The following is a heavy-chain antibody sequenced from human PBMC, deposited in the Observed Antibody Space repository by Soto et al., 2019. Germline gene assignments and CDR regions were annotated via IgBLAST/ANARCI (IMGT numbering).Heavy chain of an antibody. Sequence: SETLSLACAVYVGSFSGYYWSWLRQPPAKGLEWIGEINHSGRTNYNPSLKSRVTISVDTSKNQFSLKLSSVTAADTAMYYCARYSNGLGEYWGQGTLVNVSS. V-gene: IGHV4-34*01. J-gene: IGHJ4*02. CDR2: INHSGRT. D-gene: IGHD4-4*01. CDR1: VGSFSGYY. CDR3: ARYSNGLGEY.